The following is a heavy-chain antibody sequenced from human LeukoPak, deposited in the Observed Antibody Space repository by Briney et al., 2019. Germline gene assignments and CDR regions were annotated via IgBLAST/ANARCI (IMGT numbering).Heavy chain of an antibody. CDR3: ARVTRIYSVDY. J-gene: IGHJ4*02. CDR1: GFTFSSYS. CDR2: ISSSSSTM. Sequence: GGSLRLSCAASGFTFSSYSMNWVRQAPGKGLEWVSYISSSSSTMYYADSVKGRFIISRDNAKNSLYQQMNSLRAEDTAVYYCARVTRIYSVDYWGQGTLVTVSS. V-gene: IGHV3-48*01. D-gene: IGHD4-23*01.